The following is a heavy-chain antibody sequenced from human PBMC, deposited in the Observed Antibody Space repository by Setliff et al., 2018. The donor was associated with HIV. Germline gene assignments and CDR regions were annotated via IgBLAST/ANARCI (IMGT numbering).Heavy chain of an antibody. CDR2: ISAYNGNT. CDR3: VRGHCNSDKCWYTWFDP. D-gene: IGHD2-2*01. Sequence: ASVKVSCKASGGTVSSYAISWVRQAPGQGLEWMGWISAYNGNTNYAQKLQGRVTVTTDTSTSTAYMELRSLRSDDTAVYYCVRGHCNSDKCWYTWFDPWGQGTLVTVSS. CDR1: GGTVSSYA. V-gene: IGHV1-18*01. J-gene: IGHJ5*02.